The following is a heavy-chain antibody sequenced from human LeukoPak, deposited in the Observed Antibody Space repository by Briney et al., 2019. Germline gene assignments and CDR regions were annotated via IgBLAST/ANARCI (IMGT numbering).Heavy chain of an antibody. V-gene: IGHV4-59*01. J-gene: IGHJ5*01. CDR1: GGSNSSYY. Sequence: SETLSLTCTVSGGSNSSYYWSWIRQPPGKGLEWIGHIHNSGNTNYNPSLKSRVTLSVDTSKNQFSLKLSSVTAADTAVYYCAREGTTGRNLNWFDSWGQGTLVTVSS. CDR3: AREGTTGRNLNWFDS. D-gene: IGHD1-1*01. CDR2: IHNSGNT.